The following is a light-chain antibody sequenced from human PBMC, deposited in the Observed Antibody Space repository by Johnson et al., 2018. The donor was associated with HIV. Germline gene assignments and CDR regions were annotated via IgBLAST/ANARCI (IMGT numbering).Light chain of an antibody. V-gene: IGLV1-51*01. Sequence: QSVLTQSPSVSAAPGQKVSISCSGSSSNIGNGYVSWYQQLPGTAPKLLIYDNNKRPSGIPDRFSGSKSGTSASLAISGLQAEDEADYFCATWDDSLNGLYVFGTGTKVTVL. CDR3: ATWDDSLNGLYV. CDR2: DNN. CDR1: SSNIGNGY. J-gene: IGLJ1*01.